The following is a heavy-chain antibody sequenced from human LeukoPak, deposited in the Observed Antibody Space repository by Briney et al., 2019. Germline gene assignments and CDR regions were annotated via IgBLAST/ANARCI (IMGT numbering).Heavy chain of an antibody. CDR3: ARGRDISLPRGFNWFDP. V-gene: IGHV4-34*01. CDR1: GGSFSGYY. J-gene: IGHJ5*02. D-gene: IGHD3-10*01. CDR2: INHSGTT. Sequence: PSGTLSLTCAVYGGSFSGYYWSRIRQPPAKGLEWIGEINHSGTTNYNPSLKSRVTISVDTSKNQFSLRLNSVTAADTAVYYCARGRDISLPRGFNWFDPWGQGTLVTVSS.